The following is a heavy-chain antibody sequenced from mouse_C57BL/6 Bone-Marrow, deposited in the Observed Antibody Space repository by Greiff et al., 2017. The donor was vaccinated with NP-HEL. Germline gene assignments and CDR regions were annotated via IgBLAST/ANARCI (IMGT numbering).Heavy chain of an antibody. Sequence: QVQLQQPGAELVRPGTSVKLSCKASGYTFTSYWMHWVKQRPGQGLEWIGVIDPSDSYTNYNQKFKGKATLTVDTSSSTAYMQLSSLTSEDSAVYYCASTGVYYFDYWGQGTTLTVSS. CDR3: ASTGVYYFDY. J-gene: IGHJ2*01. CDR2: IDPSDSYT. CDR1: GYTFTSYW. D-gene: IGHD4-1*02. V-gene: IGHV1-59*01.